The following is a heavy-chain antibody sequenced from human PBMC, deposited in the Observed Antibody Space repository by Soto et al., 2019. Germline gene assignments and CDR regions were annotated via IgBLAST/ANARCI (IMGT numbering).Heavy chain of an antibody. J-gene: IGHJ6*02. D-gene: IGHD3-22*01. V-gene: IGHV4-31*03. Sequence: SETLSLTCTVSGGSISSGGYYWSWIRQHPGKGLEWIGYIYYSGSTYYNPSLKSRVTISVDTSKNQFSLKLSSVTAADTAVYYCAREPAEGFYDSSGYYPLPNSLDVWCQGPTVTVSS. CDR3: AREPAEGFYDSSGYYPLPNSLDV. CDR1: GGSISSGGYY. CDR2: IYYSGST.